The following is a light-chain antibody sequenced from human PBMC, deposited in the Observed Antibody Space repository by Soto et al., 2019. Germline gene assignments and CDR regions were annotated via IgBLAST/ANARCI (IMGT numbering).Light chain of an antibody. CDR1: QSLLHSNGYNY. J-gene: IGKJ2*01. Sequence: DIVMTQSPLSLPVTPGEPASISCRSSQSLLHSNGYNYLDWYLQTPGQSPQLLIYLGSNRASGVPDRFSGSGSGTDFTLKISRVEAKDVGVYYCMQALQTPYTFGQGTKLEIK. CDR3: MQALQTPYT. CDR2: LGS. V-gene: IGKV2-28*01.